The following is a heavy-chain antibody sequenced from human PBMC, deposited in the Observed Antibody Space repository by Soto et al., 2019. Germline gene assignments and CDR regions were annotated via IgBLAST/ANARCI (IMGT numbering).Heavy chain of an antibody. CDR1: GYTFTSYD. V-gene: IGHV1-8*01. Sequence: GASVKVSCKASGYTFTSYDINWVRQATGQGLEWMGWMSPNSGNTGYAQKFQGRVTMTRNTSISTAYMELSSLRSEDTAVYYCARGRSGGSRYTRYNWFDPWGQGTLVTVSS. CDR3: ARGRSGGSRYTRYNWFDP. J-gene: IGHJ5*02. CDR2: MSPNSGNT. D-gene: IGHD2-15*01.